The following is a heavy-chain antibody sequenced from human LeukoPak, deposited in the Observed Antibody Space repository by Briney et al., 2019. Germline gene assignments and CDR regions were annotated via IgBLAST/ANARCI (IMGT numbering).Heavy chain of an antibody. CDR3: ARLGYSGSYYERAFDI. CDR2: IYYSGST. CDR1: GGSISSYY. V-gene: IGHV4-59*08. D-gene: IGHD1-26*01. Sequence: PSETLSLTCTVSGGSISSYYWSWIRQPPGKGLEWIGYIYYSGSTNYNPSLKSRVTISVDTSKNQFSLKLSSVTAADTAVYYCARLGYSGSYYERAFDIWGQGTMVTVSS. J-gene: IGHJ3*02.